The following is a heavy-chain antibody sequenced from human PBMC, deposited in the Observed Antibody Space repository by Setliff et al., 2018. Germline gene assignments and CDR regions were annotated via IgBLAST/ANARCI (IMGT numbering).Heavy chain of an antibody. Sequence: RASVKVSCKASGYSFTNYYIHWVRQAPGQGLEWVGIINPSGGSTSYAQKFQGRVTMTRDTSTSTVYMELSSLRSEDTAVYYCARVAPHYYDSSGPSFDYWGQGTLVTVSS. CDR2: INPSGGST. CDR1: GYSFTNYY. CDR3: ARVAPHYYDSSGPSFDY. J-gene: IGHJ4*02. D-gene: IGHD3-22*01. V-gene: IGHV1-46*01.